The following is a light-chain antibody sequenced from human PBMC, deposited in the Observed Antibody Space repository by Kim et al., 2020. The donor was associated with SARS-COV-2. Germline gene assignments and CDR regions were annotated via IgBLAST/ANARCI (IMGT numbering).Light chain of an antibody. CDR2: YKSDSDK. CDR3: MIWHSSAWV. V-gene: IGLV5-45*01. CDR1: SGINVGTYR. J-gene: IGLJ3*02. Sequence: LTGTLRSGINVGTYRIYWYQQKPGSPPQYLLRYKSDSDKQQGSGVPSRFSGSKDASANAGILLISGLQSEDEADYYCMIWHSSAWVFGGGTQLTVL.